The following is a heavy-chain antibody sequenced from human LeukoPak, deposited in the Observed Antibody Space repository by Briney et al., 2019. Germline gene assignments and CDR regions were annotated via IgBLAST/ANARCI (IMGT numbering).Heavy chain of an antibody. D-gene: IGHD6-13*01. CDR3: ASAHSSSWYPLDY. J-gene: IGHJ4*02. CDR2: INHSGST. CDR1: GGSFSGYY. V-gene: IGHV4-34*01. Sequence: PSETLSLTCAVYGGSFSGYYWSWIRQPPGKGLEWIGEINHSGSTNYNPSLKSRVTILVDTSKNQFSLKLSSVTAADTAVYYCASAHSSSWYPLDYWGQGTLVTASS.